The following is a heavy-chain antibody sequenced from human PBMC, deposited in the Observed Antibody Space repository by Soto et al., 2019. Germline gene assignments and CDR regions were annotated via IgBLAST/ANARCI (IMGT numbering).Heavy chain of an antibody. D-gene: IGHD3-10*01. CDR1: GFTFSSFG. J-gene: IGHJ4*02. CDR3: ARDPDGIIDFDY. CDR2: IASDSSTR. Sequence: GGSLRLSCAVSGFTFSSFGMNWVRQAPGKGLEWISYIASDSSTRHYADFVKGRFTISRDNAKNSLYLQMNSLRDEDTAVYFCARDPDGIIDFDYWGQGTQVTVSS. V-gene: IGHV3-48*02.